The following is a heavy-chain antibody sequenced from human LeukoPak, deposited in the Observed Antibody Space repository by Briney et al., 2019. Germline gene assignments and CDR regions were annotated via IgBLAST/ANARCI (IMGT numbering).Heavy chain of an antibody. CDR3: ARAVWQPGDWYFDL. Sequence: SETLSLTCTVSGGSISSYYWSWIRQPPAKGLEGIGYIYYSGSTNYNPSLKSRVNISVDTSKNQFTLKLTSETAADTAVYYCARAVWQPGDWYFDLWGRGTLVTVSS. D-gene: IGHD3-10*01. CDR1: GGSISSYY. CDR2: IYYSGST. J-gene: IGHJ2*01. V-gene: IGHV4-59*01.